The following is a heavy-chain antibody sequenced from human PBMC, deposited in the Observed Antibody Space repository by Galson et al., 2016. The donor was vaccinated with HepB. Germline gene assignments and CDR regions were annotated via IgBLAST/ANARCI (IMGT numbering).Heavy chain of an antibody. CDR1: GGSFSAYY. CDR2: INHSGTT. D-gene: IGHD3-16*01. J-gene: IGHJ5*02. Sequence: SETLSLTCAVSGGSFSAYYWSWIRQPPGKGLEWIGEINHSGTTNYNPSLKSRVTISVDTTKTQFSLNLSSVTAADTAVYFCARDYGYWFDPWGQGTLVTVSS. V-gene: IGHV4-34*01. CDR3: ARDYGYWFDP.